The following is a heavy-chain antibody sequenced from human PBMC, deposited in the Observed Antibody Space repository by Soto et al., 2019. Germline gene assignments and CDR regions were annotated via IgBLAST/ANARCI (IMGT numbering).Heavy chain of an antibody. V-gene: IGHV4-39*01. CDR1: GGSVSSSAYY. CDR2: IYYTGNT. D-gene: IGHD3-10*01. Sequence: SETLSLTCTVSGGSVSSSAYYWGWIRQPPGKGLEWIGTIYYTGNTYYNPSLKSRVTISVDTSKNQFSLKLSSVTAADTAVYYCARIYGSGSYYLDYWGQGTLVTVSS. CDR3: ARIYGSGSYYLDY. J-gene: IGHJ4*02.